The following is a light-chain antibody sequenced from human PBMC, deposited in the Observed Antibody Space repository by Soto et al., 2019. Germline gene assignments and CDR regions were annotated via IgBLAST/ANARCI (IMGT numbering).Light chain of an antibody. CDR2: EVS. V-gene: IGLV2-8*01. Sequence: SELTQPPSASGAPGQAVPISCTGTSSDVGGYNYVSWYQQHPGKAPKLMIYEVSKRPSGVPDRFSGSKSGNTASLTVSGLQAEDEADYYCSSYAGSNNLGVFGTGTKVTVL. CDR3: SSYAGSNNLGV. CDR1: SSDVGGYNY. J-gene: IGLJ1*01.